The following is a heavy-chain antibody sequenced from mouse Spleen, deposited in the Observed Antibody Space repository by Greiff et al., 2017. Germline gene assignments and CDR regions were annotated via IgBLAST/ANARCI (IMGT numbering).Heavy chain of an antibody. D-gene: IGHD2-12*01. CDR3: ARYSYYSYDVETYYAMDY. Sequence: VQLQQPGAELVMPGASVKLSCKASGYTFTSYWMHWVKQRPGQGLEWIGEIDPSDSYTNYNQKFKGKATLTVDKSSSTAYMQLSSLTSEDSAVYYCARYSYYSYDVETYYAMDYWGQGTSVTVSS. J-gene: IGHJ4*01. CDR2: IDPSDSYT. V-gene: IGHV1-69*01. CDR1: GYTFTSYW.